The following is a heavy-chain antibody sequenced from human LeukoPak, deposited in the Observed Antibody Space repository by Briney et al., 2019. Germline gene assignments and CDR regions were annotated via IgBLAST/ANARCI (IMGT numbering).Heavy chain of an antibody. V-gene: IGHV3-23*01. J-gene: IGHJ4*02. CDR3: AKGSMYSSVSQFDY. CDR2: IYGGGGTT. D-gene: IGHD6-19*01. Sequence: GGSLRLSCAASGFTYSNYAMSWVRQAPGKGLEWVSTIYGGGGTTYYADSVKGRFTISRDNSKNTLSLQMNSLRAEDTAVYYCAKGSMYSSVSQFDYWGQGTLVTVSS. CDR1: GFTYSNYA.